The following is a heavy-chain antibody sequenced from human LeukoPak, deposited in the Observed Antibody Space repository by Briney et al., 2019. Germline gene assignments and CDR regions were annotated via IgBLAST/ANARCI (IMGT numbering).Heavy chain of an antibody. CDR2: INPNSGGT. Sequence: EASVKVSCKASGYTFTGYYMHWVRQAPGQELEWMGWINPNSGGTNYAQKFQGWVTMTRDTSISTAYMELSRLRSDDTAVYYCARVGIGYSYGYSDYWGQGTLVTVSS. D-gene: IGHD5-18*01. CDR1: GYTFTGYY. CDR3: ARVGIGYSYGYSDY. V-gene: IGHV1-2*04. J-gene: IGHJ4*02.